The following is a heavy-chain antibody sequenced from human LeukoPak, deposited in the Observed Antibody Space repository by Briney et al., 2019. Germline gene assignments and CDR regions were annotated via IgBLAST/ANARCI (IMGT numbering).Heavy chain of an antibody. Sequence: SETLSLTCAVSGGSISGRYWGWIRQPPGKGLEWIGYINYSGSTDYNPSLKSRVTISLDTSKNQFSLKLSSVTAADTAVYYCARDAGGGPFFDYWGQGTLVTVSS. V-gene: IGHV4-59*11. CDR1: GGSISGRY. CDR3: ARDAGGGPFFDY. D-gene: IGHD2-15*01. CDR2: INYSGST. J-gene: IGHJ4*02.